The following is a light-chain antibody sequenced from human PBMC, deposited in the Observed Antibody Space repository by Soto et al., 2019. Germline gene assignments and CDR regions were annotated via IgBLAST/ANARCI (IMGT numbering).Light chain of an antibody. CDR2: GAS. V-gene: IGKV3-20*01. J-gene: IGKJ1*01. CDR3: QQYGSSPGT. Sequence: EVVMTQSPATLSVSPGERVTLSCRASQSVSSSYLAWYQQKPGQAPRLLIYGASSRATGIPDRFSGSGSGTDFTLTISRLEPEDFAVYYCQQYGSSPGTFGQGTKVEIK. CDR1: QSVSSSY.